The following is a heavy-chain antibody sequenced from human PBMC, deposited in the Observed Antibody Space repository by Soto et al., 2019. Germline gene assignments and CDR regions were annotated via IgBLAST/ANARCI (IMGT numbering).Heavy chain of an antibody. CDR1: EYSFTSCW. CDR3: ERHQVLQGESLDAGACDI. J-gene: IGHJ3*02. CDR2: IYRGDSDT. D-gene: IGHD3-10*01. Sequence: PLKSSCKASEYSFTSCWICWVCQMPGKGLEWSGVIYRGDSDTRYSPYFQGQVTISADKSISTAYLQWSSLKASDTAMYYCERHQVLQGESLDAGACDIWGQGTMVTVSS. V-gene: IGHV5-51*01.